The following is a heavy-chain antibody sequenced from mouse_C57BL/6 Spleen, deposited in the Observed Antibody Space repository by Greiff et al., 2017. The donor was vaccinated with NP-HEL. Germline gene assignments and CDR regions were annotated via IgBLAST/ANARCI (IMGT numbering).Heavy chain of an antibody. Sequence: VQLQQPGAELVKPGASVKLSCKASGYTFTSYWMHWVKQRPGQGLEWIGMIHPNSGSTNYNEKFKSKATLTVDKSSSTAYMQLSSLTSEDSAVYYCARDLTGYYFDYWGQGTTLTVSS. CDR2: IHPNSGST. CDR1: GYTFTSYW. CDR3: ARDLTGYYFDY. V-gene: IGHV1-64*01. J-gene: IGHJ2*01. D-gene: IGHD4-1*01.